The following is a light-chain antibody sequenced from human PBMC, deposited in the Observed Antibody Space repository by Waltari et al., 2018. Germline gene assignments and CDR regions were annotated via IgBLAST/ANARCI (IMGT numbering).Light chain of an antibody. V-gene: IGLV2-14*03. CDR2: DGS. J-gene: IGLJ6*01. Sequence: QSALTQPASVSGSPGQSIPLSCSGTSSCVGGYNFVSWYQKHPDKAPKILIFDGSNRPPGVSDRFSGSKSGNTASLIISGLQTGDEAEYYCSSYASSGSLVFGSGTQVTVL. CDR3: SSYASSGSLV. CDR1: SSCVGGYNF.